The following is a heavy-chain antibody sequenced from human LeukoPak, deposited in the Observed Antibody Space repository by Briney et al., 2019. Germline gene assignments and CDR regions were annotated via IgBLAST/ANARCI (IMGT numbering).Heavy chain of an antibody. J-gene: IGHJ5*02. CDR3: ARTLYSNAPHP. D-gene: IGHD4-11*01. CDR1: GYTFTSYG. V-gene: IGHV1-18*01. CDR2: ISAYNGNT. Sequence: ASVRVSCTASGYTFTSYGTSWVRQAPGQGLEWMGWISAYNGNTNYAQKLQGRVTMTTDTATSTAYIELRSLRSDDTAVYYCARTLYSNAPHPWGQGTLVTVSS.